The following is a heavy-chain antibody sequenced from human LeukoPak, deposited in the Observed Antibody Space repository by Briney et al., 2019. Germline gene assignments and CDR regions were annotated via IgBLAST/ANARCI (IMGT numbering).Heavy chain of an antibody. CDR3: GRAPRPVAWNWFDP. J-gene: IGHJ5*02. Sequence: PGGSLRLSCTTSGFTFGDYAMGWFRQAPGKGLEWLGFIRSKTYGGTSEYAASLKGRFTMSRDDSKSIAYLQMNSLKIEDTAVYYCGRAPRPVAWNWFDPWGQGTLVTVSS. V-gene: IGHV3-49*03. CDR1: GFTFGDYA. CDR2: IRSKTYGGTS. D-gene: IGHD2-15*01.